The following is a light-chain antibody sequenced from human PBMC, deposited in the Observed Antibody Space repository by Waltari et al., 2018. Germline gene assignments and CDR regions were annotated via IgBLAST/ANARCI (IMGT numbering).Light chain of an antibody. J-gene: IGKJ2*01. CDR2: GAS. V-gene: IGKV3-20*01. CDR1: QSVGSSY. CDR3: QQYGSLYT. Sequence: EIVLMQSPGTLSLSPGERAPLSCRASQSVGSSYLAWYQQKPGQAPRLLIYGASSRATGIPDRFSGSGSGTDFTLTISRLGPEDFAVYYCQQYGSLYTFGQGTKLEIK.